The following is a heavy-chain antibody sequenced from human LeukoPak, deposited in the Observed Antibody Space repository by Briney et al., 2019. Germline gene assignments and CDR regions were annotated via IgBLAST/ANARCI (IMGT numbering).Heavy chain of an antibody. CDR2: IYTRGST. D-gene: IGHD3-16*01. V-gene: IGHV4-4*07. J-gene: IGHJ6*03. CDR1: GGSISSYY. CDR3: ARDARGGETYYYYYYMDV. Sequence: EPSETLSLTCTVSGGSISSYYWSWIRQPAGKGLEWIGRIYTRGSTNYNPSLKSRVTISLDTSKNQFSLKLSSVTAADTAVYYCARDARGGETYYYYYYMDVWGKGTTVTVSS.